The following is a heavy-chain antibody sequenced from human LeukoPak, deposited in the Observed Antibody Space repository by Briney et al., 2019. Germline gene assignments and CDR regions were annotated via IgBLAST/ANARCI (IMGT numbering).Heavy chain of an antibody. CDR1: GGSISSGGYS. D-gene: IGHD3-3*01. V-gene: IGHV4-61*08. CDR2: IYYSGST. J-gene: IGHJ5*02. Sequence: SEPLSLTCAVSGGSISSGGYSWSWIRQPPGKGLEWIGYIYYSGSTNYNPSLKSRVTISVDTSKNQFSLKLSSVTAADTAVYYCARHFRDDFWSGGNWFDPWGQGTLVTVSS. CDR3: ARHFRDDFWSGGNWFDP.